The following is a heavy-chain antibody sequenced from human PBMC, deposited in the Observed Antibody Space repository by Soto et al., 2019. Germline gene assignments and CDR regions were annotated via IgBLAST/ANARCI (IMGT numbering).Heavy chain of an antibody. D-gene: IGHD3-22*01. J-gene: IGHJ4*02. CDR3: ARDLSRPQKTSYVSSGNPDY. V-gene: IGHV3-21*01. CDR2: ISSSSGDI. CDR1: GFNFNMYT. Sequence: EERLVESGGGQVKPGGSLRLSCVASGFNFNMYTMNWVRQAPGKGLEWVSSISSSSGDIFYADSVKGRFTICRDNAKNSLNLQMNSLRVEDTAVYYCARDLSRPQKTSYVSSGNPDYWGQGTLVTVSS.